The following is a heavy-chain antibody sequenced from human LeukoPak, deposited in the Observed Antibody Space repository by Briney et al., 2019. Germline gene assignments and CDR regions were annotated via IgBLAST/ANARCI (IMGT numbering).Heavy chain of an antibody. CDR3: ARDFGDTMVRGPRFDY. CDR1: GFTFSSYS. Sequence: GGSLRLSCAASGFTFSSYSMNWVRQAPGKGLEWVSSISSSSSYIYYADSVKGRFTTSRDNAKNSLYLQMNSLRAEDTAVYYCARDFGDTMVRGPRFDYWGQGTLVTVSS. CDR2: ISSSSSYI. J-gene: IGHJ4*02. V-gene: IGHV3-21*01. D-gene: IGHD3-10*01.